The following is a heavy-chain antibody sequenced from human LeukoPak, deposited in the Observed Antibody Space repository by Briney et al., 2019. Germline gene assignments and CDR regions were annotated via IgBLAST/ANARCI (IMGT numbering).Heavy chain of an antibody. J-gene: IGHJ5*02. D-gene: IGHD6-13*01. CDR3: AHPTEYSSSWYGNWFDP. CDR1: RFTFSSYA. V-gene: IGHV3-23*01. CDR2: ISGSGGST. Sequence: PGGSLRLSCAASRFTFSSYAMSWVRQAPGKGLEWVSAISGSGGSTYYADSVKGRFTISRDNSKNTLYLQMNSLRAEDTAVYYCAHPTEYSSSWYGNWFDPWAREPWSPSPQ.